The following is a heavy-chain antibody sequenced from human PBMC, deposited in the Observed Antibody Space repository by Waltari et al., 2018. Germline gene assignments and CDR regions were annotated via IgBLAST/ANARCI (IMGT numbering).Heavy chain of an antibody. V-gene: IGHV3-7*01. J-gene: IGHJ4*02. D-gene: IGHD6-19*01. CDR2: IKQDGSEK. CDR3: GSGWQIDY. CDR1: GLHFSRPG. Sequence: EVQLVESGGGLVQPGGSLRSPRAASGLHFSRPGMSGVRQAPGKGLEWVANIKQDGSEKYYVDSVKGRFTISRDNAKNSLYLQMNSLRAEDTAVYYCGSGWQIDYWGQGALVTVSS.